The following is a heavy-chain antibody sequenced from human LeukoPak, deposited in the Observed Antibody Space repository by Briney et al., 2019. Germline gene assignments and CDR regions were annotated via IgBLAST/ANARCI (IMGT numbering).Heavy chain of an antibody. D-gene: IGHD5-18*01. V-gene: IGHV4-39*01. Sequence: KPSETLSLTCTVSGGSFSSSTHFWGWIRQPPGKGLEWIGSISYGGSAYYNPSLKSRVTISVDTSKNQFSLKLTSVSAADTAMYYCARRGWTGGYTYAAFDIWGQGTMVTVSS. J-gene: IGHJ3*02. CDR1: GGSFSSSTHF. CDR3: ARRGWTGGYTYAAFDI. CDR2: ISYGGSA.